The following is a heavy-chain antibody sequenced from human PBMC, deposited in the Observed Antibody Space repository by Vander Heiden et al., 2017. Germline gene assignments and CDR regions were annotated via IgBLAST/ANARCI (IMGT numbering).Heavy chain of an antibody. Sequence: QVQLQESGPGLVKPSETLSLTCAVSGYSISSGYYWGWIRQPPGQGLEWIGSIYHSGSTYYNPSLKSRVTISVDTSKNQFSLKLSSVTAADTAVYYCARGWRRMGWFDPWGQGTLVTVSS. CDR2: IYHSGST. D-gene: IGHD3-3*01. CDR1: GYSISSGYY. J-gene: IGHJ5*02. CDR3: ARGWRRMGWFDP. V-gene: IGHV4-38-2*01.